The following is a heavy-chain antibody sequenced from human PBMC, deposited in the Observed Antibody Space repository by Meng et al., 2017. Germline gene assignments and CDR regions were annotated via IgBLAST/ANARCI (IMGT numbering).Heavy chain of an antibody. J-gene: IGHJ4*02. D-gene: IGHD3-3*01. CDR2: IYHSGST. CDR1: GGSISSSNW. V-gene: IGHV4-4*02. Sequence: QVQVEASGPGLVKPSGTLSLTCAVSGGSISSSNWWSWVRQPLGKGLEWIGEIYHSGSTKYNPSLKSRVTISVDKSKNQFSLKLSSVTAADTAVYYCARAQYYDFWSGYYFDYWGQGTLVTVSS. CDR3: ARAQYYDFWSGYYFDY.